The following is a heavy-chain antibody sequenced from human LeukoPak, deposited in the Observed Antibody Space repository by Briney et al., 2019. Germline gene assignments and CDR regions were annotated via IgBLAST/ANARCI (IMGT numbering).Heavy chain of an antibody. Sequence: PGGSLRLSCAASGFMFSNYWMTWVRQAPGKGLEWVANIKEDGSEKYYVDSVKGRFTISRDNAKNSLYLQMNSLRAEDTAVYYCARGTLGYCSSTSCYGAFDIWGQGTMVTVSS. CDR3: ARGTLGYCSSTSCYGAFDI. J-gene: IGHJ3*02. V-gene: IGHV3-7*04. CDR2: IKEDGSEK. CDR1: GFMFSNYW. D-gene: IGHD2-2*01.